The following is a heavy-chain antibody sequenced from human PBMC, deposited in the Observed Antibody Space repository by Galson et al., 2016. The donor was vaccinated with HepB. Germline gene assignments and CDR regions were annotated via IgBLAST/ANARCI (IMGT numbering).Heavy chain of an antibody. J-gene: IGHJ4*02. V-gene: IGHV4-59*01. Sequence: SETLSLTCSVSDGSINSFYWSWIRQPPGKGLEWIGYIYSSGSANYNPSLRSRVTISLDTSKSQVSLELSSVSAADTAVYYCASSTRRGYGFDYWGPGTSVIVTS. CDR1: DGSINSFY. CDR3: ASSTRRGYGFDY. D-gene: IGHD5-12*01. CDR2: IYSSGSA.